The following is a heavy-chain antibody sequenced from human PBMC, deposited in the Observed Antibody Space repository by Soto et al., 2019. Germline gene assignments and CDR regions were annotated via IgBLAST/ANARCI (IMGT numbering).Heavy chain of an antibody. CDR2: ISSSSSYT. V-gene: IGHV3-11*05. D-gene: IGHD2-21*02. Sequence: QVQLVESGGDLVKPGGSLRLSCAASGFTFSDYYMSWIRQAPGKGLEWVSYISSSSSYTNYADSVKGRFTISRDNAKNSLYLQMNSLRAEDTAVYYCAREIGRFIGSLAYCGGDCYADYWGQGTLVTVSS. J-gene: IGHJ4*02. CDR1: GFTFSDYY. CDR3: AREIGRFIGSLAYCGGDCYADY.